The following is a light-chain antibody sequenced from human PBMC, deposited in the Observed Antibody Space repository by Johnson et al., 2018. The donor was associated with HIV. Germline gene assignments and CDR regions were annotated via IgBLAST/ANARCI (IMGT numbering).Light chain of an antibody. Sequence: QSVLTQPPSVSAAPGQKVTISCSGSSSNIGNNYVSWYQQLPGTSPKLLIYENKARPSGIPDRFSGSKSATSATLAITGLQTGDEADYYCGTWDSSLYVFVSGSGTKVTV. CDR2: ENK. CDR3: GTWDSSLYVFV. V-gene: IGLV1-51*01. J-gene: IGLJ1*01. CDR1: SSNIGNNY.